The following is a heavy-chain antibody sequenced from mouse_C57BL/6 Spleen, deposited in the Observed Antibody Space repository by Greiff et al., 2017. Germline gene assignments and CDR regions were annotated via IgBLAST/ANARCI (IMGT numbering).Heavy chain of an antibody. CDR3: ARKYYGSSPYWYFDV. V-gene: IGHV2-9-1*01. Sequence: VKLVESGPGLVAPSQSLSITCTVSGFSLTSYAISWVRQPPGKGLEWLGVIWTGGGTNYNSALKSRLRISKDNSKSQVFLKMNSLQTDDPARYYCARKYYGSSPYWYFDVCGTGTTVTVSS. CDR1: GFSLTSYA. J-gene: IGHJ1*03. CDR2: IWTGGGT. D-gene: IGHD1-1*01.